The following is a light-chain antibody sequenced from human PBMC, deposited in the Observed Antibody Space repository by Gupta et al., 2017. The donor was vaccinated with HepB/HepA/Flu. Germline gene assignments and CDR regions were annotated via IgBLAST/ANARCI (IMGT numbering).Light chain of an antibody. V-gene: IGLV2-14*03. J-gene: IGLJ1*01. CDR1: SSDVGGYKY. CDR3: SSYTSSSTLYV. Sequence: QSALTQPASVSGSPGQSITISCTGTSSDVGGYKYVSWYQQHPGKAPKLMIYDVSLRPSGVSTRFSGSKSGNTASLTISGLQAEDEADYYCSSYTSSSTLYVFGTGTKVTVL. CDR2: DVS.